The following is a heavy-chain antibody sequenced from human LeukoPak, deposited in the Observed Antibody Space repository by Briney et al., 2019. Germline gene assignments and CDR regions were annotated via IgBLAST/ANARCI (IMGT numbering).Heavy chain of an antibody. CDR1: GGSFSGYY. J-gene: IGHJ3*02. CDR3: ARGYDSSGYYSAFDI. D-gene: IGHD3-22*01. CDR2: INHSGST. V-gene: IGHV4-34*01. Sequence: PSETLSLTCAVYGGSFSGYYWSWIRQPPGKGLEWIGEINHSGSTNYNPSLKSRVTISVDTSKNQFSLKLSSVTAADTAVYYCARGYDSSGYYSAFDIWGQGTMVTVSS.